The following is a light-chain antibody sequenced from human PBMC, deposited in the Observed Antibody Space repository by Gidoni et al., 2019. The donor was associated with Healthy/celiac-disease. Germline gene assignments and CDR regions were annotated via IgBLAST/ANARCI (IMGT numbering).Light chain of an antibody. Sequence: RITQSPSSLSASTGDRVTITCRASQGISSYLAWYQQKPGKAPKLLIYAASTLQSGVPSRFSGSGSGTDFTLTISCLQSEDFATYYCQQYYSYPPTFGPGTKVDIK. CDR2: AAS. CDR3: QQYYSYPPT. J-gene: IGKJ3*01. V-gene: IGKV1-8*01. CDR1: QGISSY.